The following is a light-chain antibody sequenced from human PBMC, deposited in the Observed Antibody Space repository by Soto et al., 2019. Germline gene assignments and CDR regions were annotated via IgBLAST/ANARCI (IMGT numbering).Light chain of an antibody. Sequence: EIVMTQSPATLSVSPGEGPTLSCRASQSASINLAWYQPRPGQAARLLIYGASTRATGVPARFSGSGSGTEFTLTISNLQSEDFAVYYCQQSNKWPLTFGGGPKVEIK. CDR2: GAS. V-gene: IGKV3-15*01. CDR1: QSASIN. J-gene: IGKJ4*01. CDR3: QQSNKWPLT.